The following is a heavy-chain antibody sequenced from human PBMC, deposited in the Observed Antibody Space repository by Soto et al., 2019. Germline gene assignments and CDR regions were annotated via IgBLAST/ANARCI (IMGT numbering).Heavy chain of an antibody. CDR3: ARNAIVGTYVFGHLDY. D-gene: IGHD3-10*02. Sequence: GASVKVSCKASGYIFSNYAIHWVRLAPGQRLEWMGWIDSDNENTKYSQNFQGRVTITRDTSASTAYMELRTLRSEDTAVYYCARNAIVGTYVFGHLDYWGQGTLVTVSS. CDR2: IDSDNENT. J-gene: IGHJ4*02. V-gene: IGHV1-3*01. CDR1: GYIFSNYA.